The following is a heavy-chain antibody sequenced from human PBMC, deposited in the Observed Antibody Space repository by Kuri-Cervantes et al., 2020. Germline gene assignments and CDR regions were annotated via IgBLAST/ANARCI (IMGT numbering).Heavy chain of an antibody. V-gene: IGHV4-59*12. CDR3: ARGPLYCSGSTSCHCGRYWYFDP. D-gene: IGHD2-15*01. J-gene: IGHJ2*01. CDR1: GGSISSYY. Sequence: SETLSLTCTVSGGSISSYYWSWIRQPPGKGLEWIGYIYYSGSTNYNPSLKSRVTVSVDTSKNQFSLKLSSVTAADTAVYYCARGPLYCSGSTSCHCGRYWYFDPWGRGTLVTVSS. CDR2: IYYSGST.